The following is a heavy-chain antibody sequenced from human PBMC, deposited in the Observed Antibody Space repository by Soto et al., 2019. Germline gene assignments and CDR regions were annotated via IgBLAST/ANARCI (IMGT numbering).Heavy chain of an antibody. V-gene: IGHV1-69*01. J-gene: IGHJ6*02. D-gene: IGHD1-26*01. CDR2: FIPMFGTT. CDR1: GGTFSSYA. Sequence: QVQLVQSGAEVKKPGSSVKVSCKASGGTFSSYALNWVRQAPGQGLEWMGGFIPMFGTTNYAQNFQGRLTITADESTDTAYMELSSLRSEDTAVYYCARVTLTVGDTPYTKHYYGMDVWGQGTTVTASS. CDR3: ARVTLTVGDTPYTKHYYGMDV.